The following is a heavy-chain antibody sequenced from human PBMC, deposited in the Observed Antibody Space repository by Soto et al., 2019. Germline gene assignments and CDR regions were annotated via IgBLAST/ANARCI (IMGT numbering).Heavy chain of an antibody. J-gene: IGHJ4*02. CDR2: IYYSGST. V-gene: IGHV4-59*01. D-gene: IGHD2-8*01. CDR3: ARHLIVGYCTNGVCYTDYFDY. CDR1: GGSISSYY. Sequence: SETLSLTCTVSGGSISSYYWSWIRQPPGKGLEWIGYIYYSGSTNYNPSLKSRVTISVDTSKNQFSLKLSSVTAADTAVYYCARHLIVGYCTNGVCYTDYFDYWGQGTLVTVSS.